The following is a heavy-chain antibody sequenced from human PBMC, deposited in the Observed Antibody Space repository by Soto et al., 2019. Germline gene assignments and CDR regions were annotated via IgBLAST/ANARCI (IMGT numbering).Heavy chain of an antibody. CDR2: LSYDGSST. Sequence: GGSPRLSCAVSGFTFSSFGMHWVRQTPDKGLQWVSFLSYDGSSTYYAESVKGRFIISRDNSENTLYLQMNSLRAEDTAVYYCAKNPGYYYDSTGYHFDYWGQGTLVTVSS. J-gene: IGHJ4*02. CDR1: GFTFSSFG. CDR3: AKNPGYYYDSTGYHFDY. V-gene: IGHV3-30*18. D-gene: IGHD3-22*01.